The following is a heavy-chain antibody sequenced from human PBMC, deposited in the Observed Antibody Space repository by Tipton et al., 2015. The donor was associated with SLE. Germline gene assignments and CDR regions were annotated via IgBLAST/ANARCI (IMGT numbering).Heavy chain of an antibody. V-gene: IGHV4-59*01. CDR1: GGSISSYY. CDR2: IYYNGST. J-gene: IGHJ4*02. CDR3: ARGKSDFWSAYFDY. Sequence: TLSLTCTVSGGSISSYYWSWIRQTPGKGLEWIGYIYYNGSTYYNPSLRNRVTISVDTSKNHFSLKLTSLTAADTAVYYCARGKSDFWSAYFDYWGQGTLVTVSS. D-gene: IGHD3-3*01.